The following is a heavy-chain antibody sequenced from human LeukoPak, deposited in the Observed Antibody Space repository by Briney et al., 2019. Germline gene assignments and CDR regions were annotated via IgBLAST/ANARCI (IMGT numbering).Heavy chain of an antibody. CDR3: ARVFTLRQYQLQKYSSSSRRYNWFDP. J-gene: IGHJ5*02. D-gene: IGHD6-6*01. V-gene: IGHV4-34*01. Sequence: SETLSLTCAVYGGSFSTYYWSWIRQPPGKGLEWIGEINHSGSTNYNSSLKSRVTISVDTSKSQFSLKLNSVTAADTAVYYCARVFTLRQYQLQKYSSSSRRYNWFDPWGQGTLVTVSS. CDR1: GGSFSTYY. CDR2: INHSGST.